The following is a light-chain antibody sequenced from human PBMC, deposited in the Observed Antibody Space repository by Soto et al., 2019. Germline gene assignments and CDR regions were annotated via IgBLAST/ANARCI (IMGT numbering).Light chain of an antibody. CDR3: SSYTSTSTFEL. CDR1: SSDVGGYNY. CDR2: EVT. Sequence: QSALTQPASVSGSPGQSITIACTGTSSDVGGYNYVSWYQQHPGQAPKLMIYEVTNWPSGVSNRFSGSKSGNTASLTISGLQAEDEAIYYCSSYTSTSTFELFGGGTKVTVL. J-gene: IGLJ2*01. V-gene: IGLV2-14*01.